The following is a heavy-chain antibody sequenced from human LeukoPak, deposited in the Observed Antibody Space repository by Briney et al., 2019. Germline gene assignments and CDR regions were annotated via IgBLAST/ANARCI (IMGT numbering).Heavy chain of an antibody. CDR2: IYFSGST. CDR1: GGSISSYY. Sequence: SETLSLTCTVSGGSISSYYWSWIRQPPGKGLEWIGYIYFSGSTNYNPSLKSRVTISVDTSKNQFSLKLSSVTAADTAVYYCARGYYYDSSGYYPFDYWGQGTLVTVSS. D-gene: IGHD3-22*01. J-gene: IGHJ4*02. CDR3: ARGYYYDSSGYYPFDY. V-gene: IGHV4-59*01.